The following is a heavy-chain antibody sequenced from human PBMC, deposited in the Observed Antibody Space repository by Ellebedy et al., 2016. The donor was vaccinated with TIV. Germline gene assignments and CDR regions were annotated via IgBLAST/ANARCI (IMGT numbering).Heavy chain of an antibody. D-gene: IGHD6-13*01. V-gene: IGHV3-23*01. J-gene: IGHJ4*02. CDR3: AKLGGVLSWYADY. Sequence: GESLKISCAASGFTFGCCAMSWVRQAPGKGLAWVSVISNGCDTTYADSVKGRFTISRDNSKNTLYLQMNSLRADDTAMYYCAKLGGVLSWYADYWGLGTPVTVSP. CDR2: ISNGCDTT. CDR1: GFTFGCCA.